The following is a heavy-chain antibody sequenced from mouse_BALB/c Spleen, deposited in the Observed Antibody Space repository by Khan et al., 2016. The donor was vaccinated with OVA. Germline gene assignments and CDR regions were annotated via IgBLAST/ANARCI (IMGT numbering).Heavy chain of an antibody. Sequence: VQLQQSGPELVKPGASVRISCKTSGYTFTEYTMHWVKQSHGKSLEWLGGFNPNNGGTSYNQKFKGKATLTVDKSSSTAYMELRSLTSEDSAVYYWTRRDYYAYYWFFDVWGAGTTVTVSS. CDR3: TRRDYYAYYWFFDV. D-gene: IGHD1-2*01. V-gene: IGHV1-18*01. CDR2: FNPNNGGT. J-gene: IGHJ1*01. CDR1: GYTFTEYT.